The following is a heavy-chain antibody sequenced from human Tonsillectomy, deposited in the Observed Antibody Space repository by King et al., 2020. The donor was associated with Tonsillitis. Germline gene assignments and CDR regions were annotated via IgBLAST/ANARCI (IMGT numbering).Heavy chain of an antibody. V-gene: IGHV4-31*03. J-gene: IGHJ3*02. CDR1: GGSISSVGYY. CDR3: ARRYYDKDAFDI. D-gene: IGHD3-22*01. CDR2: TYYSGST. Sequence: QLQESGPGLVKPSQTLSLTCTVSGGSISSVGYYWSWIRQHPGKGLEWIGHTYYSGSTYYNPSLKSRVTISVDTSKNQFSLKLRSVTAADTAVYYCARRYYDKDAFDIWGQGTMVTVSS.